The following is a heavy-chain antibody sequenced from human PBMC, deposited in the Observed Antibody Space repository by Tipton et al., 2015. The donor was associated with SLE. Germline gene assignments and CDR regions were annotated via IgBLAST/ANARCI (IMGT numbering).Heavy chain of an antibody. D-gene: IGHD3-10*01. Sequence: LRLSCAVYGGSFSVYYWSWIRQPPGKGLEWIGEINHSGSTNYNPSLKSRVTISVDTSKNQFSLTLSSVTAADTAVYYCARGNYYYGSGHYFGRYAFDIWGQGTMLTVSS. CDR3: ARGNYYYGSGHYFGRYAFDI. CDR2: INHSGST. J-gene: IGHJ3*02. CDR1: GGSFSVYY. V-gene: IGHV4-34*01.